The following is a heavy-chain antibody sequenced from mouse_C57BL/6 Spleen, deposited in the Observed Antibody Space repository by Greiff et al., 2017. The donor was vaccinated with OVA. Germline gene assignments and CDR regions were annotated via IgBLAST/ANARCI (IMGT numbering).Heavy chain of an antibody. CDR3: ASATGPWYFDV. V-gene: IGHV3-6*01. D-gene: IGHD4-1*02. J-gene: IGHJ1*03. CDR1: GYSITSGYY. Sequence: ESGPGLVKPSQSLSLTCSVTGYSITSGYYWNWIRQFPGNKLEWMGYISYDGSNNYNPSLKNRISITRDTSKNQFFLKLNSVTTEDTATYYSASATGPWYFDVWGTGTTVTVSS. CDR2: ISYDGSN.